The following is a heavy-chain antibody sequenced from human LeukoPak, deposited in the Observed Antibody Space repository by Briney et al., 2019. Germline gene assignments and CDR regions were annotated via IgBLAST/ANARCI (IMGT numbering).Heavy chain of an antibody. CDR3: ARSPKYCTNGVCYSPY. V-gene: IGHV1-18*01. CDR2: ISAYNGNT. CDR1: GYTFTSYG. Sequence: GASVKVSCRASGYTFTSYGIIWVRQAPGQGLEWMGWISAYNGNTNYAQKLQGRVTMTTDTSTSTAYMELRSLRSDDTAVYYCARSPKYCTNGVCYSPYWGQGTLVTVSS. D-gene: IGHD2-8*01. J-gene: IGHJ4*02.